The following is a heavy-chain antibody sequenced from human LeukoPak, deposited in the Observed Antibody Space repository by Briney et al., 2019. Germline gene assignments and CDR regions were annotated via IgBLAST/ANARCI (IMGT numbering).Heavy chain of an antibody. V-gene: IGHV3-30*03. CDR3: AQNGIAVAPFQH. J-gene: IGHJ1*01. CDR1: GFTFSSYG. D-gene: IGHD6-19*01. Sequence: GKSLRLSCAASGFTFSSYGMHWARQAPGKGLEWVAVISYDGSNKYYADSVKGRFTISRDNSKNTLYLQMNSLRAEDTAVYYCAQNGIAVAPFQHWGQGTLVTVSS. CDR2: ISYDGSNK.